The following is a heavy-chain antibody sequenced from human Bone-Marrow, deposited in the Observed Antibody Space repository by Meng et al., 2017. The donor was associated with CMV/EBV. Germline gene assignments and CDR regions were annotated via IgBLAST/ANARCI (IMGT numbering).Heavy chain of an antibody. CDR1: GFTFSSYG. D-gene: IGHD4-11*01. Sequence: GESLKISCAASGFTFSSYGMHWVRQAPGKGLEWVAFIRYDGSNKYYADSVKGRFTISRDNSKNTLYLQMNSLRAEDTAVYYCAKGATLTTVTTYYYYGMEVWGQGNTVNGAS. CDR3: AKGATLTTVTTYYYYGMEV. CDR2: IRYDGSNK. V-gene: IGHV3-30*02. J-gene: IGHJ6*02.